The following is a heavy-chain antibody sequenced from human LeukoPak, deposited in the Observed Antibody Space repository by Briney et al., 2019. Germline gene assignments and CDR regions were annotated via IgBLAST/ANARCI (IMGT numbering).Heavy chain of an antibody. Sequence: PGGSLRLSCAASGFTFSSYSMNWVRQAPGKGLEWVSYISSSSSTIYYADSVKGRFTISRDNAKNSLYLQMNSLRDEDTAVYYCAKEFDSSGFFDCWGQGTLVTVSS. CDR2: ISSSSSTI. CDR3: AKEFDSSGFFDC. CDR1: GFTFSSYS. V-gene: IGHV3-48*02. J-gene: IGHJ4*02. D-gene: IGHD3-22*01.